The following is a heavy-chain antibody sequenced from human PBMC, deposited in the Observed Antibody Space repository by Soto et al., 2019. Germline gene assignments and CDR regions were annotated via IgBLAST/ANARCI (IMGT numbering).Heavy chain of an antibody. CDR2: IYPDNSDT. Sequence: GESLKISCQASGYSFAGYWIAWVRQMPGKGLEWMGIIYPDNSDTRYSRSFQGQVTISADKSISTAYLQWSSLKASDTAMYYCARRHYYYYYMDVWGKGTTVTVSS. V-gene: IGHV5-51*01. CDR1: GYSFAGYW. J-gene: IGHJ6*03. CDR3: ARRHYYYYYMDV.